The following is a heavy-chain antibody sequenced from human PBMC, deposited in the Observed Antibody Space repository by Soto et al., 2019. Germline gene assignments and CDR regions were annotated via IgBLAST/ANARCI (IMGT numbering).Heavy chain of an antibody. V-gene: IGHV3-30-3*01. D-gene: IGHD6-19*01. CDR1: GFTFSSYA. CDR3: ARDSIQQWLVTHAFDI. CDR2: ISYDGSNK. J-gene: IGHJ3*02. Sequence: GGSLRLSCAASGFTFSSYAMHWVRQAPGKGLEWVAVISYDGSNKYYADSVKGRFTISRDNSKNTLYLQMNSLRAEDTAVYYCARDSIQQWLVTHAFDIWGQGTMVTVS.